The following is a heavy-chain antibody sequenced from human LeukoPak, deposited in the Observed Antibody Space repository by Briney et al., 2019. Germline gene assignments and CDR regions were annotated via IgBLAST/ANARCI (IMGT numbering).Heavy chain of an antibody. CDR3: ATRNGPAGDSSTFAE. Sequence: PGGSLRLSCAASGFTFSSYAMSWVRQAPGKGLECVSSIDGSIGSTYYADSVKGRFTISRDNSKNTLFLQMNSLRAEDTAIYFCATRNGPAGDSSTFAEWGQGALVAVSS. CDR2: IDGSIGST. J-gene: IGHJ4*02. V-gene: IGHV3-23*01. CDR1: GFTFSSYA. D-gene: IGHD2-21*01.